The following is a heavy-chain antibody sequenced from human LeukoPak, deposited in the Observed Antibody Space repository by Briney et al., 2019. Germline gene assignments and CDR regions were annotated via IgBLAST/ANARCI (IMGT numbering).Heavy chain of an antibody. D-gene: IGHD3-3*01. CDR3: ARHGSGYYPYYFDY. CDR2: IYYSGNT. J-gene: IGHJ4*02. V-gene: IGHV4-61*08. Sequence: SQTLSLTCTVSGGSISSGGYYWSWIRQPPGKGLEWIGYIYYSGNTNYNPSLKSRVTISVDTSKTQFSLRLSSVTAADTAVYYCARHGSGYYPYYFDYWGQGTLVIVSS. CDR1: GGSISSGGYY.